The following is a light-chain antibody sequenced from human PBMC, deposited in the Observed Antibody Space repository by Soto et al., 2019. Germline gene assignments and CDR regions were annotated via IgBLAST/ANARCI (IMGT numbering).Light chain of an antibody. Sequence: EIVMTQSPATLSESPGERATLSCRASQSVSSNLAWYQQKRGQAPRLLIYGTSTRATGIPARFSGSGSGTEFTLTISSLQSEDCAVYYCQQYNKWPLTFGGGTKVESK. CDR1: QSVSSN. CDR2: GTS. J-gene: IGKJ4*01. CDR3: QQYNKWPLT. V-gene: IGKV3-15*01.